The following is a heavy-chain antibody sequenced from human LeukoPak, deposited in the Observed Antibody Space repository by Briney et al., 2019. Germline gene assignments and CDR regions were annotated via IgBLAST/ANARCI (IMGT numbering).Heavy chain of an antibody. D-gene: IGHD1-26*01. CDR2: IGTAGDT. CDR3: TRAVGATNLGFDY. V-gene: IGHV3-13*01. J-gene: IGHJ4*02. CDR1: GFTFSSYD. Sequence: PGGSLRLSCAASGFTFSSYDMHWVRQATGKGLEWVSAIGTAGDTYYADSVKGRSTISRENAKNSLFLQVNSQRVGDTAVYYCTRAVGATNLGFDYWGQGTLVTVSS.